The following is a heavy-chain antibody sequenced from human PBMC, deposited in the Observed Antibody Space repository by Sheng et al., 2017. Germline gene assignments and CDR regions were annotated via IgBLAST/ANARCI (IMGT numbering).Heavy chain of an antibody. D-gene: IGHD3-22*01. V-gene: IGHV4-39*01. CDR1: GGSISSSSYY. CDR3: ARLHDSSGSDYYYMDV. J-gene: IGHJ6*03. CDR2: IYYSGST. Sequence: QLQLQESGPGLVKPSETLSLTCTVSGGSISSSSYYWGWIRQPPGKGLEWIGSIYYSGSTYYNPSLKSRVTISVDTSKNQFSLKLSSVTTADTAVYYCARLHDSSGSDYYYMDVWGQRGPRSPSP.